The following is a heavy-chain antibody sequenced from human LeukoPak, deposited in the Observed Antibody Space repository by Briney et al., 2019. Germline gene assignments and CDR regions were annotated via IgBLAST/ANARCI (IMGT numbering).Heavy chain of an antibody. CDR2: MNPNSGNT. J-gene: IGHJ6*02. CDR1: GYTFTSYD. V-gene: IGHV1-8*01. CDR3: VRVGSSGWYSSYYGMDV. D-gene: IGHD6-19*01. Sequence: GASVKVSCKASGYTFTSYDINWLRQATGQGLEWMGWMNPNSGNTGYAQKFQGRVTMTRNTSISTAYMELSSLRSEDTAVYYCVRVGSSGWYSSYYGMDVWGQGTTVTVSS.